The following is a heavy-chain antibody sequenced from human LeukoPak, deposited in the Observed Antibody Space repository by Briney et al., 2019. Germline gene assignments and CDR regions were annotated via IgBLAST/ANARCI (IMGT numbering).Heavy chain of an antibody. J-gene: IGHJ6*04. CDR2: IIPIFGTA. Sequence: ASVKVSCKASGGTFSSYAISWVRQAPGQGLEWMGGIIPIFGTANYARKFQGRVTITADESTSTAYMELSSLRSEDTAVYYCARYGSRDGDYYYYGMDVWGKGTTVTVSS. CDR1: GGTFSSYA. D-gene: IGHD5-24*01. V-gene: IGHV1-69*13. CDR3: ARYGSRDGDYYYYGMDV.